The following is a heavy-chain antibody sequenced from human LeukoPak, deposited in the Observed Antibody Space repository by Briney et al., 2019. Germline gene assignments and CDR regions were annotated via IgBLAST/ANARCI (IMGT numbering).Heavy chain of an antibody. D-gene: IGHD2-15*01. CDR2: IYHSGST. CDR1: GGSISSGGYS. Sequence: PSQTLSLTCAVSGGSISSGGYSWSWIRQPPGKGLEWIGYIYHSGSTHYNPSLKSRVTISVDRSKNQFSLKLSSVTAADTAVYYCASYCSGGSCYPNDAFDIWGQGTMVTVSS. J-gene: IGHJ3*02. CDR3: ASYCSGGSCYPNDAFDI. V-gene: IGHV4-30-2*01.